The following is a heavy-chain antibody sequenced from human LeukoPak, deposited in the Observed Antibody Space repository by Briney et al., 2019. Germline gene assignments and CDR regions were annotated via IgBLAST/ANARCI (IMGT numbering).Heavy chain of an antibody. CDR1: GGSISSSSYY. J-gene: IGHJ4*02. Sequence: PSETLSLTCTVSGGSISSSSYYWSWIRQPAGKGLEWIGRIYTSGNTNYNPSLKSRVTMSVDTSKNHFSLKLSSVTAADTALYYCAREYPNSSAWSSDYWGQGTLVTVSS. V-gene: IGHV4-61*02. D-gene: IGHD6-19*01. CDR3: AREYPNSSAWSSDY. CDR2: IYTSGNT.